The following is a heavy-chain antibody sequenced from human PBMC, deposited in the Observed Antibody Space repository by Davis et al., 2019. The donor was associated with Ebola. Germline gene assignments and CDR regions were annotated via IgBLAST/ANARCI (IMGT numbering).Heavy chain of an antibody. CDR3: AREQGRYYDSSGFGY. Sequence: AASVKVSCKASGYTFTSYYMHWLRHAPGQGLAWMGIINPSGGSTSYAQKFQGWVTMTRDTSISTAYMELSRLRSDDTAVYYCAREQGRYYDSSGFGYWGQGTLVTVSS. CDR2: INPSGGST. D-gene: IGHD3-22*01. V-gene: IGHV1-46*01. J-gene: IGHJ4*02. CDR1: GYTFTSYY.